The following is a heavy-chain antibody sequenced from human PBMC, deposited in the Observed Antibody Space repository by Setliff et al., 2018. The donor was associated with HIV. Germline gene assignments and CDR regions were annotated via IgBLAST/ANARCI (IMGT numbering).Heavy chain of an antibody. CDR1: GFTFSNYA. Sequence: PGGSLRLSCAASGFTFSNYAMSWVRQAPGEGLEWVSAILSTGERTFYADSVKGRFTISRDNSKNTLFLQMNSLRPEDTAVYYCARDPILGGPDFFDYWGQGTLVTVSS. D-gene: IGHD1-26*01. CDR2: ILSTGERT. CDR3: ARDPILGGPDFFDY. V-gene: IGHV3-23*01. J-gene: IGHJ4*02.